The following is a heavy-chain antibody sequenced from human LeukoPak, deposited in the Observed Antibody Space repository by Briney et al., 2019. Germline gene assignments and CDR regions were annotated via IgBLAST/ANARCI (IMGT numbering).Heavy chain of an antibody. CDR2: INHSGST. Sequence: PSETLSLTCAVYGGSFSGYYWSWIRQPPGKGLEWIGEINHSGSTNYNPSLKSRVTISVGTSENQFSLKLSSVTAADTAVYYCARERPYYDFWSGYSAQDYYYYGMDVWGQGTTVTVSS. CDR1: GGSFSGYY. CDR3: ARERPYYDFWSGYSAQDYYYYGMDV. J-gene: IGHJ6*02. D-gene: IGHD3-3*01. V-gene: IGHV4-34*01.